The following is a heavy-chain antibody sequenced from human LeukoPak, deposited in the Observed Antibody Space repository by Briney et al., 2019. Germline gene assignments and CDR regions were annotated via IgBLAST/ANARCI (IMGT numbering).Heavy chain of an antibody. V-gene: IGHV1-18*01. D-gene: IGHD3-10*01. J-gene: IGHJ4*02. CDR1: GYTFTSYA. Sequence: ASVKVSCKASGYTFTSYAMHWVRQAPGQRLEWMGWISAYNGNTNYAQKLQGRVTMTTDTSTSTAYMELRSLRSDDTAVYYCARSISYYYGSGDYWGQGTLVTVSS. CDR3: ARSISYYYGSGDY. CDR2: ISAYNGNT.